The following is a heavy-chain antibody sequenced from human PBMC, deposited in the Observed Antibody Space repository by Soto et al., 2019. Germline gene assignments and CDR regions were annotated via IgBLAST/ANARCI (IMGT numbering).Heavy chain of an antibody. J-gene: IGHJ6*02. V-gene: IGHV5-51*01. D-gene: IGHD3-10*01. CDR1: GYSFTSYW. CDR2: IYPGDSDT. Sequence: GESLKISCKGSGYSFTSYWIGWVRQMPGKGLEWMGIIYPGDSDTRYSPSLQGQVTISADKSISTAYLQWSSLKASDPPMYYCAGHSYYYGAGNDYYYYGMDVWGQGTTVAVS. CDR3: AGHSYYYGAGNDYYYYGMDV.